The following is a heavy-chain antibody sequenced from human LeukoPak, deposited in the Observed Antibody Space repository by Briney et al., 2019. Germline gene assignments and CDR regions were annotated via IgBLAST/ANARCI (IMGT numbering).Heavy chain of an antibody. J-gene: IGHJ4*02. CDR1: AFPLSSYS. Sequence: PGGSLTLSCAASAFPLSSYSINWVRQAPGKGLEWVSYISSSGSAIYYVDSVKGRFTVSRDNATNSLFLQMNSPRAEDTAVYYCVRVKGSYFDYWGQGALVTVSS. CDR3: VRVKGSYFDY. CDR2: ISSSGSAI. V-gene: IGHV3-48*01. D-gene: IGHD2-15*01.